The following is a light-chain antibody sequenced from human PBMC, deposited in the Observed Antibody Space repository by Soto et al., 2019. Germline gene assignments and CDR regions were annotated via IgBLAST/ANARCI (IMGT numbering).Light chain of an antibody. CDR1: QSIDNS. V-gene: IGKV1-5*03. Sequence: DIQMTQSPSTVSASVGDRVSFTCRASQSIDNSLAWYQHKPGKAPKVLIYLASSIDSGVPARFSGSGSGTDFTLTISTLEPEDFATYYCQQYHRYPTFGEGTKVEIK. CDR2: LAS. CDR3: QQYHRYPT. J-gene: IGKJ4*01.